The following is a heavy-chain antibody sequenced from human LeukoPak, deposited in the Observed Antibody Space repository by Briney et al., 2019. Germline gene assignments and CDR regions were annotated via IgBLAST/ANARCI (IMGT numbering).Heavy chain of an antibody. V-gene: IGHV1-18*01. Sequence: ASVKVSCKASGYTFTSYGISWVRQAPGQGLEWMGWISAYNGNTNYAQKFQGRVTMTRDTSTSTVYMELSSLRSEDTAVYYCARDLYYDSSGIIDYWGQGTLVTVSS. J-gene: IGHJ4*02. D-gene: IGHD3-22*01. CDR1: GYTFTSYG. CDR3: ARDLYYDSSGIIDY. CDR2: ISAYNGNT.